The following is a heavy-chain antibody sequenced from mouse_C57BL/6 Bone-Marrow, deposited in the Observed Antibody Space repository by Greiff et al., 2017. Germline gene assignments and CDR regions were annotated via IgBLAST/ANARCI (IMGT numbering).Heavy chain of an antibody. J-gene: IGHJ2*01. Sequence: EVQLQQSGAELVRPGASVKLSCTASGFNIKDDYMHWVKQRPEQGLEWIGWIDPETGDTEYASKFQGKATITADTSSNTAYLQLSSLTSEDTAVYYCTTGATVVYFDYWGQGTTLTVSS. D-gene: IGHD1-1*01. CDR1: GFNIKDDY. CDR2: IDPETGDT. V-gene: IGHV14-4*01. CDR3: TTGATVVYFDY.